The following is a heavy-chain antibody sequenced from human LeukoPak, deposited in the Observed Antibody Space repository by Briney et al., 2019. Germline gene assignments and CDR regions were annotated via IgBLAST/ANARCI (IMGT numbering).Heavy chain of an antibody. CDR1: GFTFSDYY. Sequence: PGGSLRLSCAASGFTFSDYYMSWIRQAPGKGLEWVSYISSSGYTIYYTDSVKGRFTISRDNTKNSLFLQMNSLRAEDTAVYYCARGIKLWFYFDSWGQGTLVTVSS. J-gene: IGHJ4*02. CDR3: ARGIKLWFYFDS. CDR2: ISSSGYTI. D-gene: IGHD5-18*01. V-gene: IGHV3-11*04.